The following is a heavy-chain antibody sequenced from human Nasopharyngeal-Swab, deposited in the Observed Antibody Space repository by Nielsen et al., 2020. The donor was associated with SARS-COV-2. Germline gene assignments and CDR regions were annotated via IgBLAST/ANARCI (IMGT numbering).Heavy chain of an antibody. CDR1: GYTFTSYG. V-gene: IGHV1-18*01. D-gene: IGHD3-22*01. CDR3: ARPYYYDSSGYLVAFDI. CDR2: ISAYNGST. Sequence: ASVKVSCKASGYTFTSYGISWVRQAPGQGLEWMGWISAYNGSTNYAQKLQGRVTMTTDTSTSTAYMELSSLRSEDTAVYYCARPYYYDSSGYLVAFDIWGQGTMVTVSS. J-gene: IGHJ3*02.